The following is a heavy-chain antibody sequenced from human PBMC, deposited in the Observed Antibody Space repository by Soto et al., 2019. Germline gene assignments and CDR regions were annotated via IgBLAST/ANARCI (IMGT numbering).Heavy chain of an antibody. V-gene: IGHV4-59*12. CDR1: GVNFRGYI. Sequence: SETLSLTSDVYGVNFRGYIWTWIRQPPGKGLEWIGYIYYSGSTNYNPSLKSRVTISVDTSKNQFSLKLSSVTAADTAVYYCARGMTTVTTLDYWGQGTLVTVSS. J-gene: IGHJ4*02. CDR3: ARGMTTVTTLDY. D-gene: IGHD4-4*01. CDR2: IYYSGST.